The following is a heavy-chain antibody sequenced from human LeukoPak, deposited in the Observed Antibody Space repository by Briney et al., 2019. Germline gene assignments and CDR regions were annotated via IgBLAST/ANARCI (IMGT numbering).Heavy chain of an antibody. CDR3: ARGAVAADFDY. CDR2: IYYSGST. Sequence: SETLSLTSTVSGGSISSYYWSWIRQPPGKGLEWIGYIYYSGSTNYNPSLKSRVTISVDTSKNQFTLKLSSVTAADTAVYYCARGAVAADFDYWGQGTLVTVSS. CDR1: GGSISSYY. J-gene: IGHJ4*02. V-gene: IGHV4-59*01. D-gene: IGHD6-19*01.